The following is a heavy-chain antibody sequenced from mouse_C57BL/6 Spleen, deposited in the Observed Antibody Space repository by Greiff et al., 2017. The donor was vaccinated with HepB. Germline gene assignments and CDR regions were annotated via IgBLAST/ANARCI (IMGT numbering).Heavy chain of an antibody. CDR3: ARHEEDNVFFAY. CDR1: GFTFSSYG. Sequence: EVMLVESGGDLVKPGGSLKLSCAASGFTFSSYGMSWVRQTPDKRLEWVATISSGGSYTYYPDSVKGRFTISRDNAKNTLYLQMSSLKSEDTAMYYCARHEEDNVFFAYWGKGTLVTVST. V-gene: IGHV5-6*02. D-gene: IGHD1-3*01. J-gene: IGHJ3*01. CDR2: ISSGGSYT.